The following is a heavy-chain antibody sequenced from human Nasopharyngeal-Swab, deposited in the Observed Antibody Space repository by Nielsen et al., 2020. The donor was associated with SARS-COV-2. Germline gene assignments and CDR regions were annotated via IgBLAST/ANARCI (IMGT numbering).Heavy chain of an antibody. J-gene: IGHJ4*02. CDR1: GFTFSSYA. V-gene: IGHV3-30*04. CDR3: ARGGSSGESSFDY. CDR2: ISYDGSNK. Sequence: GESLKISCAASGFTFSSYAMHWVRQAPGKGLEWVAVISYDGSNKYYADSVKGRFTISRDNSKNTLYLQMNRLRTDDTAVYYCARGGSSGESSFDYWGQGTLVTVSA. D-gene: IGHD5-12*01.